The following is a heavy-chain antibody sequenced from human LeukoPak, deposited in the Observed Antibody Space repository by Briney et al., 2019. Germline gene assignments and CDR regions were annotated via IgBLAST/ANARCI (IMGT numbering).Heavy chain of an antibody. CDR2: MFTSGRT. CDR1: GGSISRDNYY. Sequence: SQTLSLTCTVSGGSISRDNYYWTWIRQPPGKGLEWIGRMFTSGRTDYDPSLKSRVTISVATSKNQFSLKLTSVTAADTAVYYCPRVSMGSPGTFDIWGQGTMVTVSS. V-gene: IGHV4-61*02. D-gene: IGHD1-14*01. J-gene: IGHJ3*02. CDR3: PRVSMGSPGTFDI.